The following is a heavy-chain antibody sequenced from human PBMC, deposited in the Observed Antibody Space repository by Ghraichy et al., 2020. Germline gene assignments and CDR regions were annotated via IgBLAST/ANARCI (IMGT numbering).Heavy chain of an antibody. D-gene: IGHD3-22*01. CDR3: ATSQHSSAWN. V-gene: IGHV3-7*01. J-gene: IGHJ4*02. Sequence: GESLNISCAASGATPTNYWMSWVRQAPGKGLEWVAHINPDGSDTYYVDSVKGRFTISRDNAEKLLYLQLDSLRPGDTAVYFCATSQHSSAWNWGQGTLVTVSS. CDR1: GATPTNYW. CDR2: INPDGSDT.